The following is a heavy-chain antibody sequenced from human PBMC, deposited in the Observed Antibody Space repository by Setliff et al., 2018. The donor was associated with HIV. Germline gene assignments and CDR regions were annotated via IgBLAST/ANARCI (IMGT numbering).Heavy chain of an antibody. J-gene: IGHJ3*01. V-gene: IGHV4-61*05. D-gene: IGHD3-10*01. Sequence: SETLSLTCTVSGGSIYGSDYYWGWIRQPPGTGLEWLGCIYSGGSTNSNPSLESRVTISLDTSKTQFSLRLTSVTAADTAVYYCARVRSYGSAYDAFDVWGPGTMVTVSS. CDR1: GGSIYGSDYY. CDR2: IYSGGST. CDR3: ARVRSYGSAYDAFDV.